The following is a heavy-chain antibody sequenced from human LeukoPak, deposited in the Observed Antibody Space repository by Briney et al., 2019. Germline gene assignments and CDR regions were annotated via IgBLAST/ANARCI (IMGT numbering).Heavy chain of an antibody. J-gene: IGHJ6*03. D-gene: IGHD2-15*01. V-gene: IGHV1-18*01. Sequence: ASVKASLKASGHSSNTFGITWVRQAPGQGLEWIGWISPYNSHRKYADKFQGTVTMTTDTSTTTSYMELRSLRSDDTAVYFCANVAKGRYFYYYIVVWG. CDR3: ANVAKGRYFYYYIVV. CDR2: ISPYNSHR. CDR1: GHSSNTFG.